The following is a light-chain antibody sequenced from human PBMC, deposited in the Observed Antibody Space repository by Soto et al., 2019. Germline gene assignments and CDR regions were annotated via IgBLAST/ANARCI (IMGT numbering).Light chain of an antibody. Sequence: EIVLTQSPGTLSLSPGERATLSCRASQSVSRFLAWYQHKPGQAPRLLISDASNRATGIPARFSGSGSGTEFTLTISSLEPEDFAVYYCQQRSDWPLYTFGQGTKLEMK. CDR2: DAS. CDR1: QSVSRF. CDR3: QQRSDWPLYT. J-gene: IGKJ2*01. V-gene: IGKV3-11*01.